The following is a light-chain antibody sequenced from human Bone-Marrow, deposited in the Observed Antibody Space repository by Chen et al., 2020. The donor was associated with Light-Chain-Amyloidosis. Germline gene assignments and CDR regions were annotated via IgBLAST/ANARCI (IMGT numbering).Light chain of an antibody. CDR2: DVN. Sequence: QSALTQPRSVSGSLGRSVTISCTGPSSDVGVYTYVSWYQQHPGKAPKLIIYDVNKRPSGVPDRFSGSQSGSTASLTISRLQADDESDYFCSSYAGTYTWVFGGGTKLTVL. J-gene: IGLJ3*02. V-gene: IGLV2-11*01. CDR1: SSDVGVYTY. CDR3: SSYAGTYTWV.